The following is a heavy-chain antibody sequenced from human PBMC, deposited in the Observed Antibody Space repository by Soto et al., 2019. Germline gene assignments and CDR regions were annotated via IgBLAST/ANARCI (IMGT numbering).Heavy chain of an antibody. Sequence: EVQLLESGGGLVQPGGSLRLSCAASEFTFSGYAMSWVRHAPGKGLEWVSAISGSGGSTYYADSVKGRFTISRDNSKNTLYLQMNSLRAEDTAVYYCAKEELGLKLMVWWDYGSGSYKGPFDYWGQGTLVTVSS. CDR3: AKEELGLKLMVWWDYGSGSYKGPFDY. D-gene: IGHD3-10*01. CDR2: ISGSGGST. J-gene: IGHJ4*02. V-gene: IGHV3-23*01. CDR1: EFTFSGYA.